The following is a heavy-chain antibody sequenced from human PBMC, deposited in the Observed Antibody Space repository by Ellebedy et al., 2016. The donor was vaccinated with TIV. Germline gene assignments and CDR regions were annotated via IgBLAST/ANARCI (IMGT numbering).Heavy chain of an antibody. CDR2: IGTAGDT. Sequence: GESLKISCAASGFTFSNYDMHWVRQATGKGLEWVSCIGTAGDTYYPGSVKGRFTISRENAKNSLFLQMNSLGDGDTAVYYCARGRYGPWGQGTLVTVSS. CDR3: ARGRYGP. D-gene: IGHD3-10*01. J-gene: IGHJ5*02. CDR1: GFTFSNYD. V-gene: IGHV3-13*01.